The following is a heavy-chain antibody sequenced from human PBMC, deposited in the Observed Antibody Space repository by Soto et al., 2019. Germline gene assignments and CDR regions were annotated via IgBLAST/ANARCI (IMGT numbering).Heavy chain of an antibody. J-gene: IGHJ3*02. Sequence: QLQLQESGPGLVKPSETLSLSCTVSGGSISSSTYYWGWIRQPPGKGLEWIGTIHYGGSTYYNPSLKSQVTLSVDTSKKQFSLKLSSVTAADTAVYYCARHYSRGAFDIWGQGTMVNVSS. CDR3: ARHYSRGAFDI. D-gene: IGHD3-22*01. CDR2: IHYGGST. V-gene: IGHV4-39*01. CDR1: GGSISSSTYY.